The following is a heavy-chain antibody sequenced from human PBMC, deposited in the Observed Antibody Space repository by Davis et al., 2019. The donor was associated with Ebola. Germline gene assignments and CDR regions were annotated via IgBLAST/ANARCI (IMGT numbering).Heavy chain of an antibody. CDR1: GYTFTGYY. J-gene: IGHJ4*02. V-gene: IGHV1-3*01. Sequence: ASVKVSCKASGYTFTGYYMHWVRQAPGQRLEWMGWINAGNGNTKYSQKFQGRVTITRDTSASTAYMELSSLRSEDTAVYYCASGGSGRQPRYWGQGTLVTVSS. D-gene: IGHD3-10*01. CDR3: ASGGSGRQPRY. CDR2: INAGNGNT.